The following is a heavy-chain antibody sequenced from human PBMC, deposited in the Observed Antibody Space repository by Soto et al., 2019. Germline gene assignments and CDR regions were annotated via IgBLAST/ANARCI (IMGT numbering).Heavy chain of an antibody. J-gene: IGHJ6*02. CDR3: ARERVVVVVAATPYYYYYGMDV. Sequence: GASVKVSCKASGYTFTSYDINWVRQATGQGLEWMGWMNPNSGNTGYAQKFQGRVTMTRNTSISTAYMELSSLRSEDTAVYYCARERVVVVVAATPYYYYYGMDVWGQGTTVTVSS. CDR1: GYTFTSYD. D-gene: IGHD2-15*01. CDR2: MNPNSGNT. V-gene: IGHV1-8*01.